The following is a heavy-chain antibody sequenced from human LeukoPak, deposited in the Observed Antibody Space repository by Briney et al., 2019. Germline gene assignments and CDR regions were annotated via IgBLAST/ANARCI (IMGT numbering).Heavy chain of an antibody. CDR3: ARDRSRSGWSELDY. Sequence: SQTLSLTCAVSGGPISSGGYSWSWIRQPPGKGLEWIGYIYHSGSTYYNPSLKSRVNILVDRSKNQFSLKLSSVTAADTAVYYCARDRSRSGWSELDYWGQGTLVTVSS. CDR2: IYHSGST. J-gene: IGHJ4*02. V-gene: IGHV4-30-2*01. D-gene: IGHD6-19*01. CDR1: GGPISSGGYS.